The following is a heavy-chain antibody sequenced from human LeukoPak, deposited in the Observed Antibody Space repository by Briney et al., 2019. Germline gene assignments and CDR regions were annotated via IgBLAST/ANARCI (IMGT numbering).Heavy chain of an antibody. Sequence: PSETLSLTCSVSGGSMSNYYWSWIRQPPGKGLEWVGYIYNSGSTNYNPSLKSRVTISVDTSKNQFSLKLSSVTAADTAVYYCARSNYDFWSDYWGQGTLVTVSS. V-gene: IGHV4-59*08. J-gene: IGHJ4*02. CDR3: ARSNYDFWSDY. CDR1: GGSMSNYY. D-gene: IGHD3-3*01. CDR2: IYNSGST.